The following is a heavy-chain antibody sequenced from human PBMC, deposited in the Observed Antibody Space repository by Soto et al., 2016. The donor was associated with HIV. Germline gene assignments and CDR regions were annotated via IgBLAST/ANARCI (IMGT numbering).Heavy chain of an antibody. CDR3: VRRKQGPQLPLTY. CDR1: GGSISSGTYY. CDR2: IYTSGNT. J-gene: IGHJ4*02. V-gene: IGHV4-61*02. D-gene: IGHD6-6*01. Sequence: QVQLQESGPGLVKPSQTLSLTCTVSGGSISSGTYYWTWIRQPAGKGLEWIGRIYTSGNTNYNPSLKSRVTMSIDTSKKQFSLRLNSVTAADTAVYYCVRRKQGPQLPLTYWGQGTLVTV.